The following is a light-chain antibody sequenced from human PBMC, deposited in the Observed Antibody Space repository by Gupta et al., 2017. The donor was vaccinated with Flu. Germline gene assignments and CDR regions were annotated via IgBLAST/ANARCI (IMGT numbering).Light chain of an antibody. Sequence: EIVLTQSPDFQSVTPKEKVTITCRASQSMGSSLHWYQQTPEQSPKLLIKYASQSSAGVPPRFSGSGSGTDFTLTINRLEAEDAATYYRHQSSSLPWTFGQGTKVEIK. J-gene: IGKJ1*01. V-gene: IGKV6-21*01. CDR1: QSMGSS. CDR2: YAS. CDR3: HQSSSLPWT.